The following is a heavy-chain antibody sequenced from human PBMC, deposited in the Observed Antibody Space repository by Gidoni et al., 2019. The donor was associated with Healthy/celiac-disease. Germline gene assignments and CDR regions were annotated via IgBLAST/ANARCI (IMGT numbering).Heavy chain of an antibody. CDR3: ARGSGVTMVVDY. V-gene: IGHV5-51*01. D-gene: IGHD3-10*01. J-gene: IGHJ4*02. Sequence: VQLAQSGAAVKKRGESLKLSCRGRGYSCTSYWIGWVRQMPGKGREWMGIIYPGDTDNSYSPSYQGKGTISADKTMSTAYRQWSRLKASDTAMDNCARGSGVTMVVDYWGQGTLVTVSS. CDR1: GYSCTSYW. CDR2: IYPGDTDN.